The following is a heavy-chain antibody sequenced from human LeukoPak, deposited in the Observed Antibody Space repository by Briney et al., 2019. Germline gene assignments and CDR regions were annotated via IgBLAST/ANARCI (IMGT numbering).Heavy chain of an antibody. CDR1: GGSISSYY. CDR3: ARDWNDGQTYYYYYYTDV. Sequence: SETLSLTCTVSGGSISSYYWSWIRQPAGKGLEWIGRIYTSGSTNYNPSLKSRVTMSVDTSKNQFSLKLSSVTAADTAVYYCARDWNDGQTYYYYYYTDVWGKGTTVTVSS. V-gene: IGHV4-4*07. CDR2: IYTSGST. D-gene: IGHD1-1*01. J-gene: IGHJ6*03.